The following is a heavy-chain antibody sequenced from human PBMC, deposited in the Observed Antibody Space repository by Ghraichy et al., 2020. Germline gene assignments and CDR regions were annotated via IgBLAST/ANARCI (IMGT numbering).Heavy chain of an antibody. CDR2: IYSGGNT. J-gene: IGHJ6*02. D-gene: IGHD2-15*01. CDR1: GFTVSSIY. Sequence: GESLNISCAASGFTVSSIYMNWVRQAPGKGLEWVSVIYSGGNTYYADSVKGRFTISRDNSKNTLYLQMNSLRAEDTAVYYCARDPVEGMDVWGQGTTVTVSS. CDR3: ARDPVEGMDV. V-gene: IGHV3-66*01.